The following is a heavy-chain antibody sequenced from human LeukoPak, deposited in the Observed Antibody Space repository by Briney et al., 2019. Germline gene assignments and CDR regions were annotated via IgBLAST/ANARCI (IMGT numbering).Heavy chain of an antibody. CDR1: GYTLTELS. J-gene: IGHJ4*02. D-gene: IGHD3-9*01. V-gene: IGHV1-24*01. CDR2: FDPEDGET. CDR3: ATGPSAGRYFDSVDY. Sequence: ASVKVSCKVSGYTLTELSMHWVRQAPGKGLEWMGGFDPEDGETIYAQKFQGRVTMTEDTSTDTAYMELSSLRSEDTAVYYCATGPSAGRYFDSVDYGGQGTLVTVSS.